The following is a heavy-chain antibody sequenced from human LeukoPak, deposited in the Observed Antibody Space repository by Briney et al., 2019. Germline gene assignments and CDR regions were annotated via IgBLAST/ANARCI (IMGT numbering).Heavy chain of an antibody. CDR1: GGSVSSGSHY. CDR2: IYYTGIT. CDR3: AASSGVTLGRF. J-gene: IGHJ4*02. D-gene: IGHD3-16*01. Sequence: PSETLSLTCTVSGGSVSSGSHYYNWIRQHPGKGLEWIGYIYYTGITSYNPSLKSRVSMSVDTSMSQVSLKLNSLTAADTAVYYCAASSGVTLGRFWGQGTLVTVSS. V-gene: IGHV4-31*03.